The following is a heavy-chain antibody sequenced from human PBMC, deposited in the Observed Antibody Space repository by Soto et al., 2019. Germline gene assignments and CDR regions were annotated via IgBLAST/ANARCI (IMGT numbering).Heavy chain of an antibody. V-gene: IGHV3-53*01. Sequence: GGSLRLSCAASGFSVINTYMSWVRQSPEKGPEWVSVIYAGTTTSYSDSVKGRFTISRDNSRNTLYLQMNSLRVEDTAVYYCVRDIQGHFGLDAWGQGTDVTVSS. J-gene: IGHJ6*02. CDR3: VRDIQGHFGLDA. CDR1: GFSVINTY. CDR2: IYAGTTT.